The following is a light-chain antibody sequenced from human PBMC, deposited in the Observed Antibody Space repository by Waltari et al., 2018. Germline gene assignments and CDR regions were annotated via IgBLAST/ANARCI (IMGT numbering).Light chain of an antibody. CDR2: SAS. V-gene: IGKV3-15*01. Sequence: ETVMTQSPATLSALPGARVTLPCGASQSISSHLAWYQQKPGQPPRLVIYSASSRATGVPVRFSGSGSGTDFTLTISNLQSEDFAVYYCQQYNNWPLTFGGGTKVEL. J-gene: IGKJ4*01. CDR3: QQYNNWPLT. CDR1: QSISSH.